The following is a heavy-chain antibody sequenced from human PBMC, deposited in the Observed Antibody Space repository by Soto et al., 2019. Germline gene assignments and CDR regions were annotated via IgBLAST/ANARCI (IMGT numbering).Heavy chain of an antibody. CDR1: GGSISSGTYY. CDR2: IYYSGGT. CDR3: GAEAGAATHYGREV. D-gene: IGHD6-19*01. J-gene: IGHJ6*04. Sequence: SETLSLTCSVSGGSISSGTYYWSWIRQHPGKGLEWIGYIYYSGGTYYNPSLKSRVTISVDTSKNQFSLKLSSVTAADTAVYYGGAEAGAATHYGREVWAKGTRVTFSS. V-gene: IGHV4-31*06.